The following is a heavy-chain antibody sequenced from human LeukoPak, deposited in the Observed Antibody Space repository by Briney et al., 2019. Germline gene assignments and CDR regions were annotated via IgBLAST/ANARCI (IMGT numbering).Heavy chain of an antibody. Sequence: ASVKVSFKASGYTFTIYGISWVRQAPGQGLEWMGWISAYNGNTNYAQKLQGRVTMTTDTSTSTAYMELRSLRSDDTAVYYCARDYTVDTAMVSGCWGQGTLVTVSS. D-gene: IGHD5-18*01. CDR3: ARDYTVDTAMVSGC. CDR1: GYTFTIYG. CDR2: ISAYNGNT. J-gene: IGHJ4*02. V-gene: IGHV1-18*01.